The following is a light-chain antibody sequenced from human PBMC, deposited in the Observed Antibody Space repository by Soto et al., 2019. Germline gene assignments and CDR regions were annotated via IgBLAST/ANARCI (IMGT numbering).Light chain of an antibody. Sequence: QSVLAQPASVSGSPGQSITISCTGTISDVGGYDYVSWYQHHPGKAPKLIIYDVSSRPSGVSNRFSASKSGNTASLTISGLQSDDEADYYCSSYTSSATEVFGSGTKVT. V-gene: IGLV2-14*03. J-gene: IGLJ1*01. CDR1: ISDVGGYDY. CDR3: SSYTSSATEV. CDR2: DVS.